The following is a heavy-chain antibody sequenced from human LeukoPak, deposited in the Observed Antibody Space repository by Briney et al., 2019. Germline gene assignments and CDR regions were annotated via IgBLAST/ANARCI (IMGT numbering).Heavy chain of an antibody. D-gene: IGHD7-27*01. CDR1: GGSFSGYY. CDR2: IKHSGST. CDR3: ARGYGGWGSPRYFDL. V-gene: IGHV4-34*01. J-gene: IGHJ2*01. Sequence: PAETLSLTCAVYGGSFSGYYWSWIRQPPGKGLEWIGEIKHSGSTNYNPSLKSRVTISVDTSKNQFSLKLSSVTAADTAVYYCARGYGGWGSPRYFDLWGRGTLVTVSS.